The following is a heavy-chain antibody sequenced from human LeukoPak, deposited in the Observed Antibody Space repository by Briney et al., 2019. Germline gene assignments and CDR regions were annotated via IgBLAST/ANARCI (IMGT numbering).Heavy chain of an antibody. J-gene: IGHJ4*02. Sequence: ASVKVSCKASGYTFTGYYMHWVRQAPGQGHEWMGWINPNSGGTNYAQKFQGWVTMTRVTSISTVYMELSRLRSDDTAVYYCARVGYYESSGYYEYWGQGTLVTVSS. CDR2: INPNSGGT. V-gene: IGHV1-2*04. D-gene: IGHD3-22*01. CDR1: GYTFTGYY. CDR3: ARVGYYESSGYYEY.